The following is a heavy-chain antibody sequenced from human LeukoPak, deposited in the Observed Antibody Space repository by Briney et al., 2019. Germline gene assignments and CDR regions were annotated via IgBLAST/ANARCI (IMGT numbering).Heavy chain of an antibody. V-gene: IGHV3-7*01. D-gene: IGHD3-3*01. CDR3: ARDVVSITIFGVAPYGMDV. J-gene: IGHJ6*02. CDR2: IKQDGSEK. CDR1: GFTFSSYW. Sequence: PGGSLRLSCAASGFTFSSYWMSWVRQAPGKGLEWVANIKQDGSEKYHVDSVKGRFTISRDNAKNSLYLQMNSLRAEDTAVYYCARDVVSITIFGVAPYGMDVWGQGTTVTVSS.